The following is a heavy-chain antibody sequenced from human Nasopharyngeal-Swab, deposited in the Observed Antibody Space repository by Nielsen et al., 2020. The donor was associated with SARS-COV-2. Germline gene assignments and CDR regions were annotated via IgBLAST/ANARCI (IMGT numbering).Heavy chain of an antibody. CDR1: GFTFSSYG. D-gene: IGHD4-17*01. J-gene: IGHJ3*02. CDR2: IWYDGSNK. V-gene: IGHV3-33*01. CDR3: ARERGEYGDYWGEAFDI. Sequence: GESLKISCAASGFTFSSYGMHWVRQAPDKGLEWVAVIWYDGSNKYYADSVKGRFTISRDNSKNTLYLQMNSLRAEDTAVYYCARERGEYGDYWGEAFDIWGQGTMVTVSS.